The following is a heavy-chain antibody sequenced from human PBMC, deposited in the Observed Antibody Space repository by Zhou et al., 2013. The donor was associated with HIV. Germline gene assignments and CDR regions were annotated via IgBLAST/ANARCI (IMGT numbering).Heavy chain of an antibody. CDR2: VIPSLDIT. V-gene: IGHV1-69*04. J-gene: IGHJ4*02. D-gene: IGHD3-22*01. Sequence: VQLVQSGTEVRKPGSSVKISCKATGGTFENYPISWVRQAPGQGLDWVGGVIPSLDITHYSQRFQGRVTITADESTSTAYMELSSLRSEDTAVYYCARVLLTYYSESSGYYFDYWGQGTLVTVSS. CDR3: ARVLLTYYSESSGYYFDY. CDR1: GGTFENYP.